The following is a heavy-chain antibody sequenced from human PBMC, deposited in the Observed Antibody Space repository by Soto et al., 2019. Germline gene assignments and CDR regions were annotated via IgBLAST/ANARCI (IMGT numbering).Heavy chain of an antibody. V-gene: IGHV4-59*01. D-gene: IGHD4-17*01. CDR3: AKRFGDYVGWFDP. Sequence: SETLSLTCTVSGVSITDYHWSWIRQSPGRGLEWIGYIFSRGTPNYNPSLKSRVTISVDTSRNQFSLKLNSLAAADTAMYFCAKRFGDYVGWFDPWGQGALVTVSS. J-gene: IGHJ5*02. CDR1: GVSITDYH. CDR2: IFSRGTP.